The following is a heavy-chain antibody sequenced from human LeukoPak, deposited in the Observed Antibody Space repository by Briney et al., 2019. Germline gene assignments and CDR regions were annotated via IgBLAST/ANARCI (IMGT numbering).Heavy chain of an antibody. CDR2: IYYSGST. D-gene: IGHD6-13*01. J-gene: IGHJ4*02. Sequence: PSETLSLTCTVSGGSVSSGSYYWSWIRQPPGKGLEWIGYIYYSGSTNYNPSLKSRVTISVDTSKNQFSLKLSSVTAADMAVYYCARGLIAAAGMDYWGQGTLVTVSS. CDR1: GGSVSSGSYY. CDR3: ARGLIAAAGMDY. V-gene: IGHV4-61*01.